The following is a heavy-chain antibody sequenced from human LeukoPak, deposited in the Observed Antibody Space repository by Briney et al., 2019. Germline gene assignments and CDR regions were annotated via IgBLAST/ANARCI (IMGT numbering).Heavy chain of an antibody. CDR2: ISSSSRTI. V-gene: IGHV3-48*01. CDR3: ARDGYYDTSFCDY. Sequence: GGSLRLSCAASGFTFSSYNMNWVRQAPGKGLEWVSYISSSSRTIYYADSVKGRFTISRDNAKNSLYLQMNSLRAEDTAVYYCARDGYYDTSFCDYWGQGTLVTVSS. J-gene: IGHJ4*02. D-gene: IGHD3-22*01. CDR1: GFTFSSYN.